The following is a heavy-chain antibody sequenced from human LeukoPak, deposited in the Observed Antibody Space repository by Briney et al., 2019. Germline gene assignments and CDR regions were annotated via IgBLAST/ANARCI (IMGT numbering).Heavy chain of an antibody. Sequence: SETLSLTCAVYGGSFSGYYWSWIRQPPGKELEWIGEINHSGSTNYNPSLKSRVTISVDTSKNQFSLKLSSVTAADTAVYYCARGRFIAVAGTEFDYWGQGTLVTVSS. V-gene: IGHV4-34*01. CDR3: ARGRFIAVAGTEFDY. D-gene: IGHD6-19*01. J-gene: IGHJ4*02. CDR1: GGSFSGYY. CDR2: INHSGST.